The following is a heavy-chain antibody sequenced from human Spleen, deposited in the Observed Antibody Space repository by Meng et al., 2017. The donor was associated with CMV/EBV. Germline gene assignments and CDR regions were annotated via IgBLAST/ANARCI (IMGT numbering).Heavy chain of an antibody. CDR2: IFDIETT. CDR3: ARHTSGNAFDF. V-gene: IGHV4-31*03. J-gene: IGHJ4*02. CDR1: GGPVSSGGHF. Sequence: SVSGGPVSSGGHFWTGIRQHPGKGLEWIGFIFDIETTNYNPSLSSRVSISVDSSKNQLSLSLSSVTAADTAVYYCARHTSGNAFDFWGQGTLVTVSS. D-gene: IGHD3-22*01.